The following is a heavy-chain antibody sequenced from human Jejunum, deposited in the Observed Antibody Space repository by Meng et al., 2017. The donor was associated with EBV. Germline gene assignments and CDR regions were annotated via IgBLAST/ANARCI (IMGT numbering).Heavy chain of an antibody. CDR2: INPDGRTI. CDR3: TRAGYYRFDY. Sequence: HLVETGGGLVQPGGHLSIPCAAPGFTRSDHWILWVRQAPGEGLMWVSRINPDGRTINYGDSVKGRFTISRDNAKNTVYLQMNSLRAEDTAVYYCTRAGYYRFDYWGQGALVTVSS. J-gene: IGHJ4*02. D-gene: IGHD1-26*01. CDR1: GFTRSDHW. V-gene: IGHV3-74*01.